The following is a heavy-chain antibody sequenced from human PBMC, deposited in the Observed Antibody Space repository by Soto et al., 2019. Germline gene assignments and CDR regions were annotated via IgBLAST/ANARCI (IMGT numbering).Heavy chain of an antibody. Sequence: PSETLSLTCTVSGGSISSGDYYWSWIRQPPGKGLEWIGYIYYSGSTYFNPSLKSRVTISVDTSKNQFSLKLSSVTAADTAVYYCAKSEYSSSPWLGDNWFDPWGQGTLVTVSS. CDR2: IYYSGST. V-gene: IGHV4-30-4*01. D-gene: IGHD6-6*01. CDR1: GGSISSGDYY. J-gene: IGHJ5*02. CDR3: AKSEYSSSPWLGDNWFDP.